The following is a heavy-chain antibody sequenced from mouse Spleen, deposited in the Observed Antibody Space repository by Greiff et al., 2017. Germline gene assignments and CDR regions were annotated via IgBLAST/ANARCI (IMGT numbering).Heavy chain of an antibody. D-gene: IGHD2-10*01. Sequence: VKLVESGPELVKPGASVKMSCKASGYTFTDYVISWVKQRTGQGLEWIGEIYPGSGSTYYNEKFKGKATLTADKSSNTAYMQLSSLTSEDSAVYFCARWAYYGNYAWFAYWGQGTLVTVSA. CDR3: ARWAYYGNYAWFAY. CDR1: GYTFTDYV. J-gene: IGHJ3*01. CDR2: IYPGSGST. V-gene: IGHV1-77*01.